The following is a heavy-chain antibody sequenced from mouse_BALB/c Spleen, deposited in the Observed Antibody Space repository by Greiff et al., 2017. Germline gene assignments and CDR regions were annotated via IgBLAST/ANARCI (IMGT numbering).Heavy chain of an antibody. V-gene: IGHV14-3*02. Sequence: EVQLQESGAELVKPGASVKLSCTASGFNIKDTYMHWVKQRPEQGLEWIGRIDPANGNTKYDPKFQGKATITADTSSNTAYLQLSSLTSEDTAVYYCASSVVAHYYAMDYWGQGTSVTVSS. D-gene: IGHD1-1*01. CDR2: IDPANGNT. CDR1: GFNIKDTY. CDR3: ASSVVAHYYAMDY. J-gene: IGHJ4*01.